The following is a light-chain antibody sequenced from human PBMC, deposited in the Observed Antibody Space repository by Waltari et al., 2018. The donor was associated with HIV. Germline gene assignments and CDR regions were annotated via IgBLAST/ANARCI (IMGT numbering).Light chain of an antibody. CDR1: SLRSYY. CDR3: NSRDSSVNPLQVI. V-gene: IGLV3-19*01. CDR2: ARN. J-gene: IGLJ2*01. Sequence: SSELTQDPSVSVALGQTVKITCQGDSLRSYYASWYQQKPGQAPGLVIYARNNRPSGIPDRFSGSSSGDTASLTITGAHAEDEAAYYCNSRDSSVNPLQVIFGGGTKVTVL.